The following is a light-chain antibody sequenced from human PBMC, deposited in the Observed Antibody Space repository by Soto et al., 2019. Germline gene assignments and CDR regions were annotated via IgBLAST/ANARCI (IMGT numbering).Light chain of an antibody. V-gene: IGKV3-20*01. Sequence: EIVLTQSPCTLSLSPGDRATLSCRASQSVSSSFLAWYQQKPGQAPRLLIYHASNRATGIPDRFSGSGSGTDFTLTISXLEPEDFALYYCQQYGFSYTFGQGTKVDIK. CDR3: QQYGFSYT. CDR2: HAS. CDR1: QSVSSSF. J-gene: IGKJ2*01.